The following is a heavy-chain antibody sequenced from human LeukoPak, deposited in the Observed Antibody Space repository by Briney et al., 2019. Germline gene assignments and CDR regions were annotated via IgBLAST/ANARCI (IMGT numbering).Heavy chain of an antibody. CDR2: ISYDGSNK. Sequence: GGSLRLSCAVSGFTFSSFGMHWVRQAPGKGLEWVAVISYDGSNKYYGDSVKGRFTISRDNSKNTLYLQMNSLRAEDTAVYYCARPLIRSTSCLGRWGQGTMVTVSS. D-gene: IGHD2-2*01. CDR1: GFTFSSFG. V-gene: IGHV3-30*03. J-gene: IGHJ3*01. CDR3: ARPLIRSTSCLGR.